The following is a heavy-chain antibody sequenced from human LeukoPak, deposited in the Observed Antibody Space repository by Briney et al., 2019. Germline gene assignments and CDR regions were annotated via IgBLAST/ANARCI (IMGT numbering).Heavy chain of an antibody. CDR2: INHDGIEK. CDR3: ARDRGGKDY. J-gene: IGHJ4*02. Sequence: GGSLRLSCAASGFSFSDYWMSWVRQAPGKGLEWVANINHDGIEKYCVDSVKGRFTISRDNAENPLYLQMNGLRAEDTAVYYCARDRGGKDYWGQGTLVTVSS. D-gene: IGHD3-16*01. V-gene: IGHV3-7*05. CDR1: GFSFSDYW.